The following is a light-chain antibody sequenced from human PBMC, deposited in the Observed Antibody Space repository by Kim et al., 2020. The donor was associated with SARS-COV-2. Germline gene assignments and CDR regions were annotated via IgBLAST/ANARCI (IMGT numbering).Light chain of an antibody. Sequence: GQKVTISCSGSSSNIGNNYVSWYQQLPGTAPKLLIYDTNKRPSGIPDRFSGSKSGTSATLGITGLQTGDEADYYCGTWDSSLSPWVFGGGTKLTVL. CDR1: SSNIGNNY. V-gene: IGLV1-51*01. CDR2: DTN. CDR3: GTWDSSLSPWV. J-gene: IGLJ3*02.